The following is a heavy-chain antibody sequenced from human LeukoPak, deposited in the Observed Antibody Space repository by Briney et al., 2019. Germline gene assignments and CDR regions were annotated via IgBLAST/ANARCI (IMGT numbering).Heavy chain of an antibody. Sequence: SETLSLTCTVSGGSVSSTAYYWSWIRQPPGKGLEWIASINYSGSTYYDPSLKSRVTISVDTSENQFSLKLSSVTAADTAVYYCARYVVYGSGKYYFDYWGQGTLVTVSS. V-gene: IGHV4-39*01. D-gene: IGHD3-10*01. CDR1: GGSVSSTAYY. CDR3: ARYVVYGSGKYYFDY. CDR2: INYSGST. J-gene: IGHJ4*02.